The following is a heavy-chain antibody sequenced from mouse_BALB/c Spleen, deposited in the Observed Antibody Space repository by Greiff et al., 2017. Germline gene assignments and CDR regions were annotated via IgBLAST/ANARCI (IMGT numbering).Heavy chain of an antibody. CDR2: ISSGSSTI. J-gene: IGHJ1*01. V-gene: IGHV5-17*02. CDR3: ARGDFDV. CDR1: GFTFSSFG. Sequence: EVQRVESGGGLVQPGGSRKLSCAASGFTFSSFGMHWVRQAPEKGLEWVAYISSGSSTIYYADTVKGRFTISRDNPKNTLFLQMTSLRSEDTAMYYCARGDFDVWGAGTTVTVSS.